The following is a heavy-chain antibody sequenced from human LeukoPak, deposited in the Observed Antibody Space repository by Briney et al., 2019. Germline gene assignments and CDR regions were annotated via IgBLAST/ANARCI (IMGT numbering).Heavy chain of an antibody. CDR2: IFHSGIA. V-gene: IGHV4-38-2*01. CDR1: NYPITSDYY. D-gene: IGHD3-16*01. Sequence: SETLSLTCGVSNYPITSDYYWVWIRQPPGQGLEWIGQIFHSGIAHYNPSLKSRVTMSVDTSRSQFSVNLNSVTAADTAVYFCGRAGFGTAYNRFYYYMDVWGKGTTVTVSS. J-gene: IGHJ6*03. CDR3: GRAGFGTAYNRFYYYMDV.